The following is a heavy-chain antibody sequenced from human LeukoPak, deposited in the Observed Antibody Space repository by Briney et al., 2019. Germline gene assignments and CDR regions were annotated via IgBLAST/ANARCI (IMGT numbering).Heavy chain of an antibody. J-gene: IGHJ4*02. CDR2: INPNSGGT. V-gene: IGHV1-2*03. D-gene: IGHD3-10*01. CDR1: GYTFTAYY. CDR3: ARAYGSGSSYHPDY. Sequence: LVASVKVSCKASGYTFTAYYMHWVRQAPGQGLEWMGWINPNSGGTNSSQKFQDRVTLTRDTSISTAYMELGSLRSDDTAIYYCARAYGSGSSYHPDYWGQGTLSPFPQ.